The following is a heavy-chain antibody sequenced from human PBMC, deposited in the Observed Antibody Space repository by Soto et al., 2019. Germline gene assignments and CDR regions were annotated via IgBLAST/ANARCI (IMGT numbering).Heavy chain of an antibody. V-gene: IGHV4-59*08. D-gene: IGHD7-27*01. CDR3: ARRWGRTFDY. J-gene: IGHJ4*02. Sequence: SETLSLICTVSGGSISSYYWSWFRQPPGKGLEWIGYIYYSGSTNYNPSLKSRVTISVDTSKNQFSLKLSSVTAADTAVYYCARRWGRTFDYWGQGTLVTVSS. CDR1: GGSISSYY. CDR2: IYYSGST.